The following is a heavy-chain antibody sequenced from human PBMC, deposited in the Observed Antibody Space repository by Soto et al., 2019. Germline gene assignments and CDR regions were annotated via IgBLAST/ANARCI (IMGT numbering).Heavy chain of an antibody. Sequence: EVQLLESGGGLVQPGGSLRLSCAASGFTFSSYAMSWVRQAPGKGLEWVSAISGSGGSTYYADSVKGRCTISRDNSKNTLYLQMNSLRAEATAVYYCAKDKKGIVGASPFDYWGQGTLVTVSS. V-gene: IGHV3-23*01. D-gene: IGHD1-26*01. J-gene: IGHJ4*02. CDR3: AKDKKGIVGASPFDY. CDR1: GFTFSSYA. CDR2: ISGSGGST.